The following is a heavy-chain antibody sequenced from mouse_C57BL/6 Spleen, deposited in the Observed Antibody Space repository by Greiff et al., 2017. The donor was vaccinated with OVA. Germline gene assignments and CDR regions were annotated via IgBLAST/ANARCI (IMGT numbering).Heavy chain of an antibody. Sequence: EVHLVESGGGLVQPKGSLKLSCAASGFTFNTYAMHWVRQAPGKGLEWVARIRSKSSNYATYYADSVKDRFTISRDDSQSMLYLQMNNLKTEDTAMYYCVRENYGSSPYWYFDVWGTGTTVTVSS. V-gene: IGHV10-3*01. J-gene: IGHJ1*03. CDR2: IRSKSSNYAT. D-gene: IGHD1-1*01. CDR1: GFTFNTYA. CDR3: VRENYGSSPYWYFDV.